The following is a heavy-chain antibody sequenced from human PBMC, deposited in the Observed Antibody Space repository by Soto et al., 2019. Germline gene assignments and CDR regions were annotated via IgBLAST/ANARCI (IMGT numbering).Heavy chain of an antibody. D-gene: IGHD1-26*01. CDR2: ISGSGGST. Sequence: EVQLLESGGGLVQPGGSLRLSCAASGFTFSSYAMSWVRQAPGKGLEWVSAISGSGGSTYYADSVKGRFTISRDNSKNPLYLQMNSMRAEDTAVYYCEKDLVGATDYWGQGTLVTVSS. CDR3: EKDLVGATDY. V-gene: IGHV3-23*01. CDR1: GFTFSSYA. J-gene: IGHJ4*02.